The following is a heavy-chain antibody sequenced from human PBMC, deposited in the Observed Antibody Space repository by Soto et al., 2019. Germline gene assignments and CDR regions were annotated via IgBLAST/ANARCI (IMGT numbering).Heavy chain of an antibody. Sequence: SETLSLTCTVSGGSISNFYWSWIRQPPGKGLEWIGYVYYTGSTSYNPSLKRRVTFSADSSRSQFSLRLNSVTAADTAVYYCARTVLGPDLLADSFVDYYYYMDVWGQGTTVTVSS. J-gene: IGHJ6*03. D-gene: IGHD3-9*01. CDR3: ARTVLGPDLLADSFVDYYYYMDV. CDR2: VYYTGST. CDR1: GGSISNFY. V-gene: IGHV4-59*08.